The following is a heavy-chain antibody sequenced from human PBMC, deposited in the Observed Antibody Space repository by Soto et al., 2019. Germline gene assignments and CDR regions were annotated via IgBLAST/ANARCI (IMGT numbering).Heavy chain of an antibody. J-gene: IGHJ4*02. CDR3: ARDVESITGTLFDY. CDR1: GFTFSSYW. V-gene: IGHV3-7*03. Sequence: GGSLRLSCAASGFTFSSYWMSWVRQAPGKGLEWVANIKRDGSEKYYVDSVKGRFTISRDNAKNSLYLQMNSLRAEDTAVYYCARDVESITGTLFDYWGQGTLVTVSS. CDR2: IKRDGSEK. D-gene: IGHD1-20*01.